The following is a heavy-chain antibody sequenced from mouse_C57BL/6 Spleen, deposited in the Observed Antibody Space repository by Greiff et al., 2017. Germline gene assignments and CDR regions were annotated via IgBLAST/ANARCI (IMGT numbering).Heavy chain of an antibody. CDR2: IWSGGST. D-gene: IGHD2-10*02. CDR1: GFSLTSYG. J-gene: IGHJ1*03. V-gene: IGHV2-2*01. Sequence: VQGVESGPGLVQPSQSLSITCTVSGFSLTSYGVHWVRQSPGKGLEWLGVIWSGGSTDYNAAFISRLSISKDNSKSQVFFKMNSLQADDTAIYYCARKGYGNYWYFDVWGTGTTVTVSS. CDR3: ARKGYGNYWYFDV.